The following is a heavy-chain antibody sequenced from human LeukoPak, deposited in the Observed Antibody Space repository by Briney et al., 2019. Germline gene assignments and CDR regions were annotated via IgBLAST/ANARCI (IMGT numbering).Heavy chain of an antibody. CDR3: AKPPGAFRTTVTTRVDY. CDR2: IRGSGGST. CDR1: GFTFSSYA. J-gene: IGHJ4*02. D-gene: IGHD4-17*01. V-gene: IGHV3-23*01. Sequence: GGSLRLSCAASGFTFSSYAMSWVRQAPGKGLEWVSAIRGSGGSTYYADSVRGRFTISRDNAKNTLYLQMNSLRAEDTPVYYCAKPPGAFRTTVTTRVDYWGQGTLVTVSS.